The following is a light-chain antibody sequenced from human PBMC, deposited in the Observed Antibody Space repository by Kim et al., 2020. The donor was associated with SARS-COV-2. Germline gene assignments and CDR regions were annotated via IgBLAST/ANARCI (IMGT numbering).Light chain of an antibody. CDR2: GNN. CDR3: QSFDGTLSGV. J-gene: IGLJ3*02. Sequence: GQRVTISCTDSSSNIGENYHVHRYQQLTGTTPKLHIFGNNNRPSGVPDRFSASKSGTSASLAITGLQAEDEADYYCQSFDGTLSGVFGGGTKVTVL. CDR1: SSNIGENYH. V-gene: IGLV1-40*01.